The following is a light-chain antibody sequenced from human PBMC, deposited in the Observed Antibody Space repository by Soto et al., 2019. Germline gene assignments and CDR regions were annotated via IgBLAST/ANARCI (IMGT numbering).Light chain of an antibody. Sequence: EIVLTQSPGSLSLSPGQSATLCCRASQTVTSNYLVWYQQQPGQAPRLLIYGASTRATGIPDRFSGSGSGTDFSLSISRLEPEDFAVYYCQQFDSTPYTFGLGTKFEIK. V-gene: IGKV3-20*01. CDR2: GAS. CDR1: QTVTSNY. CDR3: QQFDSTPYT. J-gene: IGKJ2*01.